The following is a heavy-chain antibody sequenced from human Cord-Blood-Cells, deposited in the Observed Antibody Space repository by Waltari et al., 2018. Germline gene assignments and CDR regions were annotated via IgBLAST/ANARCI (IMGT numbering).Heavy chain of an antibody. CDR2: IYYSGST. Sequence: QLQLQESGPGLVKPSETLSLTCTVSGGSISSSSYYWGWIRQPPGKGLEWIGSIYYSGSTYSNPSRKSRGTISVDTSKNQFSLKLSAVTAAETAVYYCARQGHLGELSLGCDYWGQGTLVTVSS. CDR1: GGSISSSSYY. D-gene: IGHD3-16*02. V-gene: IGHV4-39*01. CDR3: ARQGHLGELSLGCDY. J-gene: IGHJ4*02.